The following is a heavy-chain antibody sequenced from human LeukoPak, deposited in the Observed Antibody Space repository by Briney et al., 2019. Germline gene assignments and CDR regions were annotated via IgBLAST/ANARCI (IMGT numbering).Heavy chain of an antibody. Sequence: GGSLRLSCAASGFTFSSYSMNWVRQAPGKGLEWVAVISYDGSNKDYADSVKGRFTISRDNAKNTLYLQMNSLRAEDTAVYYCARDIGLSSNWGQGTLVTVSS. CDR3: ARDIGLSSN. CDR2: ISYDGSNK. D-gene: IGHD6-6*01. CDR1: GFTFSSYS. J-gene: IGHJ4*02. V-gene: IGHV3-30*03.